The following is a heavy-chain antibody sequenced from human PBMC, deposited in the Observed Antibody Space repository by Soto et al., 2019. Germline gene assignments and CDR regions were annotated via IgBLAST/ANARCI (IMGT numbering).Heavy chain of an antibody. Sequence: SQTLSLTCVISGGSVSSNSAAWNWIRQSPSRGLEWLGRTYYRSKWYNDYAVSVKSRITINPVTSKNQFSLQLNSVTPEDTAVYYCARDTLPSIAAAGRLLDFWGQGTLVTV. J-gene: IGHJ4*02. CDR3: ARDTLPSIAAAGRLLDF. CDR1: GGSVSSNSAA. CDR2: TYYRSKWYN. V-gene: IGHV6-1*01. D-gene: IGHD6-13*01.